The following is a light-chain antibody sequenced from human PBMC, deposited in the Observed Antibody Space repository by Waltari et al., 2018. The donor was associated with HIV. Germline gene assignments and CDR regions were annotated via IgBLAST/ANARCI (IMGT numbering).Light chain of an antibody. CDR1: TSNIGSNS. V-gene: IGLV1-47*01. J-gene: IGLJ2*01. Sequence: SVLTQPPSASGTPGQRVTISCSGSTSNIGSNSVFWYQHLPGTAPKLLSRRSNPRPSGVPDRVSGSTSGTSASLAIGGLRSEDEAGYYCVVWDDTLRGVIFGGGTKVAVL. CDR3: VVWDDTLRGVI. CDR2: RSN.